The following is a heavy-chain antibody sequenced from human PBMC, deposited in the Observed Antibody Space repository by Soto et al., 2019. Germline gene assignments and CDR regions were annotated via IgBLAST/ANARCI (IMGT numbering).Heavy chain of an antibody. J-gene: IGHJ1*01. CDR2: IYHSGTT. V-gene: IGHV4-31*03. CDR3: ARGLRLEHGSAYYRPSLEK. CDR1: GGSVSSDGSY. D-gene: IGHD3-22*01. Sequence: SETLSLTCSVSGGSVSSDGSYWAWIRQHPGEGLEWIGHIYHSGTTYYSPSLQSRLIISVDTSKNQFALRLSSVTAADTALYFSARGLRLEHGSAYYRPSLEKWGQGTLVTVSS.